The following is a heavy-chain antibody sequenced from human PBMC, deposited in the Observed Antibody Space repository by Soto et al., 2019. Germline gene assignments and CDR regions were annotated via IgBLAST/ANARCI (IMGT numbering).Heavy chain of an antibody. J-gene: IGHJ3*02. CDR3: ARAPGYSTDRGAFDI. CDR2: FDPEDGET. Sequence: ASVKVSCKVSGYTLTELSMHWVRQAPGKGLEWMGGFDPEDGETIYAQKFQGRVTMTEDTSTDTAYMELRSLTSDDTAVYYCARAPGYSTDRGAFDIWGQGTVVTVSS. D-gene: IGHD6-13*01. CDR1: GYTLTELS. V-gene: IGHV1-24*01.